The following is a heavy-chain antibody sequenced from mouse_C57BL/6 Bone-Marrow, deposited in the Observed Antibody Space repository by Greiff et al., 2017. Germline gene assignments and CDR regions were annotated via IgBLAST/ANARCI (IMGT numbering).Heavy chain of an antibody. CDR1: GFTFSSYA. Sequence: VESGGGLVKPGGSLKLSCAASGFTFSSYAMSWVRQTPEKRLEWVATISDGGSYTYYPDNVKGRFTISRDNAKNNLYLQMSHLKSEDTAMYYCASYYAMDYWGQGTSVTVSS. J-gene: IGHJ4*01. V-gene: IGHV5-4*01. CDR2: ISDGGSYT. CDR3: ASYYAMDY.